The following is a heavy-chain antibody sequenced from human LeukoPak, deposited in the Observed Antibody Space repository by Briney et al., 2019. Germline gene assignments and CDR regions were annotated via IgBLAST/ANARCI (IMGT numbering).Heavy chain of an antibody. V-gene: IGHV1-69*05. CDR1: GYTFTSYG. D-gene: IGHD6-6*01. J-gene: IGHJ4*02. CDR3: ATLGIAARPGDDY. CDR2: IIPIFGTA. Sequence: GASVKVSCKASGYTFTSYGISWVRQAPGQGLEWMGGIIPIFGTANYAQKFQGRVTITTDESTSTAYMELSSLRSEDTAVYYCATLGIAARPGDDYWGQGTLVTVSS.